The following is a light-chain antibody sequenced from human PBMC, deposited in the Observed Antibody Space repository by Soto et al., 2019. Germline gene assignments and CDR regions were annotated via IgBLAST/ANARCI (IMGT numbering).Light chain of an antibody. Sequence: DTQMTQSPSTLSASVGDRVTITCRASQRISDWLAWYQQKPGKAPKLLIYKASILQRGVPSRFSGSGSGAEFTLTISGLQAEDFATYYCQHYNASPWTFGQGTKVEIK. CDR2: KAS. V-gene: IGKV1-5*03. CDR1: QRISDW. J-gene: IGKJ1*01. CDR3: QHYNASPWT.